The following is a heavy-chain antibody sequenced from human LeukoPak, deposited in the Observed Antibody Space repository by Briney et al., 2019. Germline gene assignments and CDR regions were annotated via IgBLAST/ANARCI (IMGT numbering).Heavy chain of an antibody. CDR1: DVSINSGGFY. CDR3: ARQIGYCGDTRCYAIDFAY. J-gene: IGHJ4*01. Sequence: SETLSLTCSVSDVSINSGGFYWTWIRQHPGKGLEWMGYISYSGSSYYNPSLRSRLSMSTDTSKNQFSLRLSSVTAADTAVYYCARQIGYCGDTRCYAIDFAYWGKGILVAVPS. V-gene: IGHV4-31*03. CDR2: ISYSGSS. D-gene: IGHD2-2*01.